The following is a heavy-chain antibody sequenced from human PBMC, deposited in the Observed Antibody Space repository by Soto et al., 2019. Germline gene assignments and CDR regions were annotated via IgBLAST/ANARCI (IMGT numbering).Heavy chain of an antibody. CDR1: GYTFTAYY. CDR3: ARAYGSLAAGGACDL. CDR2: INPNSGDT. J-gene: IGHJ5*02. V-gene: IGHV1-2*04. D-gene: IGHD6-13*01. Sequence: QVQLVQYGAELQKPGASVKVSFNASGYTFTAYYIHWVRQAPGQGLEWVGWINPNSGDTNYAQKLQGWVHMTRDTSISTVYMAGSSLRSDDTALYYCARAYGSLAAGGACDLWGQGTLVTVSS.